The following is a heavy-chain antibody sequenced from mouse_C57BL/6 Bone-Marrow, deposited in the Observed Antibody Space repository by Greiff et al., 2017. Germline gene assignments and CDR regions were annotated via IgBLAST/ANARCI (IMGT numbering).Heavy chain of an antibody. V-gene: IGHV1-61*01. CDR1: GYTFTSYW. CDR2: IYPSDSET. D-gene: IGHD1-1*01. Sequence: QVQLQQPGAELVRPGSSVKLSCKASGYTFTSYWMDWVKQRPGQGLEWIGNIYPSDSETHYNQKFKDKATLTVDKSSSTAYMQLSSLTSEDSAVYYCARRAIMTTVVAGDYWGQGTSGTVAS. J-gene: IGHJ4*01. CDR3: ARRAIMTTVVAGDY.